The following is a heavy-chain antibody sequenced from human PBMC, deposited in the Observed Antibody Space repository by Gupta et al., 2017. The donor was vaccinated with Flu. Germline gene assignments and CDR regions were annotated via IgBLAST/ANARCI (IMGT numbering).Heavy chain of an antibody. J-gene: IGHJ4*02. CDR3: RRAHRRDGNYEFYPGDNIDF. V-gene: IGHV3-49*03. Sequence: VHLVQSGGHWVQPGGSLRLSCPASAFNIGADATAWYRQAPGKGLEWVAFIRSLTYGGKKESAESVKGRCIITRDDFNAIAYLQMDSRRTEDTALSYCRRAHRRDGNYEFYPGDNIDFWGQGTLVTVS. D-gene: IGHD4-17*01. CDR1: AFNIGADA. CDR2: IRSLTYGGKK.